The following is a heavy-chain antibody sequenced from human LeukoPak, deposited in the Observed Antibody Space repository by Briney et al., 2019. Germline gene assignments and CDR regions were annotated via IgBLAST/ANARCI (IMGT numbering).Heavy chain of an antibody. CDR3: ARGRITIFGVVIYYYYYMDV. CDR1: GDSISSYY. CDR2: INHSGST. Sequence: SKTLSLTCTVSGDSISSYYWCWIHQPPGKGLEWMGEINHSGSTNYNPSLKHRVTTSVDTSKNQFSLKLSSVTAADTAVYHCARGRITIFGVVIYYYYYMDVWGKGTTVTVSS. J-gene: IGHJ6*03. D-gene: IGHD3-3*01. V-gene: IGHV4-34*01.